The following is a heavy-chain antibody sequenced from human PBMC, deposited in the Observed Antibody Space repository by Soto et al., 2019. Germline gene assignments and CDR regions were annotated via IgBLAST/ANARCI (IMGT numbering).Heavy chain of an antibody. D-gene: IGHD2-15*01. CDR3: AKSPRRWDDCSGGSCYSWIDYYYYMDV. CDR1: GFTFSSYA. J-gene: IGHJ6*03. V-gene: IGHV3-23*01. Sequence: GGSLRLSCAASGFTFSSYAMSWVRQAPGKGLEWVSAISGSGGSTYYADSVKGRFTTSRDNSKNTLYLQMNCLRAEDTAVYYCAKSPRRWDDCSGGSCYSWIDYYYYMDVWGKGTTVTAP. CDR2: ISGSGGST.